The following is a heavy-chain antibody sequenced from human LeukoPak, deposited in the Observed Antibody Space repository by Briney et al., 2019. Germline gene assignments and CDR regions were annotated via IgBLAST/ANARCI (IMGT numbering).Heavy chain of an antibody. V-gene: IGHV3-23*01. J-gene: IGHJ4*02. Sequence: GGSLRLSCAASGLTFSSYAMNWVRRASGKGLEWVSGITDNGRKTYYADSVKGRFSISRDNSKSTLYLQMSDLRAEDTAVYYCAKITVATTPNYWGQGTLVTVSS. CDR1: GLTFSSYA. CDR3: AKITVATTPNY. D-gene: IGHD3-10*01. CDR2: ITDNGRKT.